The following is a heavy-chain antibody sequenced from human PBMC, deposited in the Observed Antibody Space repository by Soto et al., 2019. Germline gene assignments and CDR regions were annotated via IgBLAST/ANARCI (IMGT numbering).Heavy chain of an antibody. J-gene: IGHJ4*02. D-gene: IGHD6-19*01. CDR3: ARGGWDGYSSEGGFDL. CDR2: INPAPGST. CDR1: GFTFTSYY. V-gene: IGHV1-46*01. Sequence: QVQLEQSGAEVKKSGAAVKISCKTSGFTFTSYYLHWVLQAPGQGLEWMGLINPAPGSTNYAEKSQDRVTMTRDISSKKVYMQLGRLTSDDTGVYYCARGGWDGYSSEGGFDLWGQGTHITVSS.